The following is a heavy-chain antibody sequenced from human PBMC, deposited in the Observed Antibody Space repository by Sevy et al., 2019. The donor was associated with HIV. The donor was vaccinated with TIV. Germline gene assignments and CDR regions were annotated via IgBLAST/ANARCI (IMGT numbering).Heavy chain of an antibody. J-gene: IGHJ4*02. Sequence: ASVKVSCKASGGTFSSYAISWVRQAPGQGLEWMGGIIPIFGTANYAQKFQGRVTITADKSTSTAYMELSSLRSEDTAVYYCAGMVRGVINNVDFDYWGQGTLVTVSS. CDR1: GGTFSSYA. D-gene: IGHD3-10*01. V-gene: IGHV1-69*06. CDR2: IIPIFGTA. CDR3: AGMVRGVINNVDFDY.